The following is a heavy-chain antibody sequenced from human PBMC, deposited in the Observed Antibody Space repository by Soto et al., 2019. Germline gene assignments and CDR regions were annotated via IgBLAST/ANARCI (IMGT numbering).Heavy chain of an antibody. Sequence: GGSLRLSXAASGFTFSGSAMHWVRQASGKGLEWVGRIRSKANSYATAYAASVKGRFTISRDDSKNTAYLQMNSLKTEDTAVYYCTGYYDSSGYYTGYYGMDVWGQGTTVTVSS. V-gene: IGHV3-73*01. CDR1: GFTFSGSA. CDR3: TGYYDSSGYYTGYYGMDV. J-gene: IGHJ6*02. D-gene: IGHD3-22*01. CDR2: IRSKANSYAT.